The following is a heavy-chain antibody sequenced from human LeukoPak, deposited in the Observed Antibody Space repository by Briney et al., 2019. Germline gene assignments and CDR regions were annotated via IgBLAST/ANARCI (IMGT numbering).Heavy chain of an antibody. CDR2: IYWDDDK. V-gene: IGHV2-5*02. J-gene: IGHJ4*02. CDR3: AHRYGGSFFAF. D-gene: IGHD1-26*01. CDR1: GFSLRDRGMG. Sequence: ESGPTLVKPTQTLTLTCTFSGFSLRDRGMGGGWLRQPPGRALEGLSLIYWDDDKRYNASLKTRLTITEDTSKNQVVLTMTNMDPVDTATYFCAHRYGGSFFAFWGQGTLVTVSS.